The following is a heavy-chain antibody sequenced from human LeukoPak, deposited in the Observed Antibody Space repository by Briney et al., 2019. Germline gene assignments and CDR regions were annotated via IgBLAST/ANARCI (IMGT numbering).Heavy chain of an antibody. V-gene: IGHV1-18*01. CDR1: GYTFTSYG. D-gene: IGHD3-3*01. CDR2: ISAYNGNT. Sequence: GASVKVSCKASGYTFTSYGISWVRQAPGQGLEWMGWISAYNGNTNCAQKLQGRVTMTTDTSTSTAYMELRSLRSDDTAVYYCARSGLRFLDPYGMDVWGQGTTVTVSS. J-gene: IGHJ6*02. CDR3: ARSGLRFLDPYGMDV.